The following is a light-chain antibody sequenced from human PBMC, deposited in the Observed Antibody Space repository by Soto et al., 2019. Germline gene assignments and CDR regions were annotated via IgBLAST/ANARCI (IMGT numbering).Light chain of an antibody. J-gene: IGKJ1*01. CDR2: KAS. V-gene: IGKV1-5*03. CDR1: QTISSW. Sequence: DIQITQSPATLSGSVGDRVTITCRASQTISSWLAWYQQKPGKAPKLLIYKASTLKSGVPSRFSGSGSGTEFTLTISSLQPDDFATYYCQHYNSYLWTFGQGTKVDIK. CDR3: QHYNSYLWT.